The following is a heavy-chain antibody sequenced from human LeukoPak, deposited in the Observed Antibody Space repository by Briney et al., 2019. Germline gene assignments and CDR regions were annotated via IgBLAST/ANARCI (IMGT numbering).Heavy chain of an antibody. Sequence: ASVKVSCKASGGTFSSYAISWVRQAPGQGLEWMGGIIPIFGTASYAQKFQGRVTITADESTSTAYMALSSLRSEDTAVYYCARDPVDTAMVPINFDYWGQGTLVTVSS. CDR1: GGTFSSYA. CDR3: ARDPVDTAMVPINFDY. V-gene: IGHV1-69*13. CDR2: IIPIFGTA. J-gene: IGHJ4*02. D-gene: IGHD5-18*01.